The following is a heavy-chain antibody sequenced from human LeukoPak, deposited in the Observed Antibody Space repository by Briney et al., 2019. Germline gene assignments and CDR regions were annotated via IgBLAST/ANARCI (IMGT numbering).Heavy chain of an antibody. V-gene: IGHV3-53*01. Sequence: GGSLRLSCAASGFAVSSNYMSWVRQAPGKGLEWVSVIYSGGSTYYADSVKGRLTISRDNSKNTLYLQMNSLRAEDTAVFYCARMLTGTSDAFDIWGQGTMVTVSS. J-gene: IGHJ3*02. CDR2: IYSGGST. CDR3: ARMLTGTSDAFDI. CDR1: GFAVSSNY. D-gene: IGHD1-20*01.